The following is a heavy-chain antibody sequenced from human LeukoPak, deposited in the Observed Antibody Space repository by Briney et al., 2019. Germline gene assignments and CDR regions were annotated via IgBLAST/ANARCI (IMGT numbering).Heavy chain of an antibody. Sequence: PGGSLRLSCAASGFTFSSYSMNWVRQAPGKGLGWVSSISSGISYISYADSVKGRFNISRDNAKNSLYLQMTSLRAEDTAVYYCARVTSSSLHSFDYWGQGPLVTVSS. CDR1: GFTFSSYS. J-gene: IGHJ4*02. V-gene: IGHV3-21*01. CDR3: ARVTSSSLHSFDY. CDR2: ISSGISYI. D-gene: IGHD6-13*01.